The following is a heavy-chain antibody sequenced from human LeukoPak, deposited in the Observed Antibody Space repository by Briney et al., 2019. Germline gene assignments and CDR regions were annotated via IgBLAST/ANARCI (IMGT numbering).Heavy chain of an antibody. Sequence: GGSLRLSCAASGFSFSSHAMCWVRQAPGKGLEWVSSIDISGGSTYYADSVKGRFTISRDNSKNTLYLQMNSLRAEDTAVYYCAKDQGSTWYGNWFDPWGQGTLVTVSS. D-gene: IGHD6-13*01. J-gene: IGHJ5*02. CDR1: GFSFSSHA. CDR2: IDISGGST. CDR3: AKDQGSTWYGNWFDP. V-gene: IGHV3-23*01.